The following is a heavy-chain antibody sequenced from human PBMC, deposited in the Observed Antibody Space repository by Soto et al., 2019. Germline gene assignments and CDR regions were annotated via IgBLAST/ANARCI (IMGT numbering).Heavy chain of an antibody. CDR3: ARLRIATNNYKWFDP. D-gene: IGHD2-21*01. CDR2: IYVTGAV. CDR1: GAALNSGNYY. Sequence: ASETLSLTCSVSGAALNSGNYYWSWIRQVPGKGLEWIGHIYVTGAVDYSPSLRDRITISQDTSERQFSLNLRLVTAADTAVYYCARLRIATNNYKWFDPWGQGTLVTVSS. J-gene: IGHJ5*02. V-gene: IGHV4-31*03.